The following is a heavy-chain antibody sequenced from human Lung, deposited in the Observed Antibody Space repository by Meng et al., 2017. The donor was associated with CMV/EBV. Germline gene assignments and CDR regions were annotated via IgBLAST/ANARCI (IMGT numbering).Heavy chain of an antibody. V-gene: IGHV3-53*01. J-gene: IGHJ4*02. CDR3: ARDSQGHFDY. CDR2: IYSGGST. Sequence: LRLSCAASGLTVSSNYMNWVRQAPGKGLELVSVIYSGGSTYYADSVKGRFTISRDNSKNTLYLQMNSLRAEDTAVYYCARDSQGHFDYWGQGTLVTVSS. CDR1: GLTVSSNY.